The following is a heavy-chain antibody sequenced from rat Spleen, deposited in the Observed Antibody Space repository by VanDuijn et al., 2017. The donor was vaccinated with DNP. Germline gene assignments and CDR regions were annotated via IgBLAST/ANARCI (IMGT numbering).Heavy chain of an antibody. CDR2: ITNSGGST. J-gene: IGHJ2*01. V-gene: IGHV5-25*01. CDR1: GFTFSDYN. Sequence: EVQLVETGGGLVQPGRSLKLSCVASGFTFSDYNMAWVRQAPTKGLEWVASITNSGGSTYYRDSVKGRFTISRDNAKSTLYLQMDSLRSEDTATYYCATQTLNSYWGQGVMVTVSS. CDR3: ATQTLNSY. D-gene: IGHD1-11*01.